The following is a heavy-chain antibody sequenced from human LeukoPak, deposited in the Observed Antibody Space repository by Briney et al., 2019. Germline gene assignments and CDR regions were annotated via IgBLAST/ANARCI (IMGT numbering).Heavy chain of an antibody. D-gene: IGHD1-1*01. CDR3: AKEYEWELEPLDY. J-gene: IGHJ4*02. V-gene: IGHV3-23*01. CDR1: GFTFSSYA. CDR2: VSGSGVST. Sequence: GVSLRLSCTASGFTFSSYAMNWVRQAPGKGLEWVASVSGSGVSTYYADSVKGRFTISRDNSRNTLYLQMNSLRAEDTAVYYCAKEYEWELEPLDYWGQGTLVTVSS.